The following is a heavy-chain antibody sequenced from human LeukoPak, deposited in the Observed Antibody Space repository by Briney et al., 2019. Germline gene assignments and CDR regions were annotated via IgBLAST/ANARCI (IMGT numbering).Heavy chain of an antibody. CDR3: ARDNRGSLGLDY. Sequence: SVKVSCKASGGTFSSYAISWVRQAPGQGLEWMGGIIPIFGTANYAQKFQGRVTITADESTSTAYMELSSLRSEDTAVYYCARDNRGSLGLDYWGQGTLVTVSS. CDR1: GGTFSSYA. D-gene: IGHD3-10*01. J-gene: IGHJ4*02. CDR2: IIPIFGTA. V-gene: IGHV1-69*13.